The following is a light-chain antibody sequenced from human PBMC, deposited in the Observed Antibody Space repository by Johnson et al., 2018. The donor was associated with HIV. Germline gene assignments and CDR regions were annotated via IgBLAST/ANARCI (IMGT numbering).Light chain of an antibody. CDR3: GTWDSSLSAGGFV. CDR1: SSDMGNYA. CDR2: ENN. J-gene: IGLJ1*01. Sequence: QSVLTQPPSVSAAPGQKVTISCSGSSSDMGNYAVSWYQQLPGTAPKLLIYENNKRPSGIPDRFSGSKSGTSATLGITGLQTGDEDDYYCGTWDSSLSAGGFVFGTGTKVTVL. V-gene: IGLV1-51*02.